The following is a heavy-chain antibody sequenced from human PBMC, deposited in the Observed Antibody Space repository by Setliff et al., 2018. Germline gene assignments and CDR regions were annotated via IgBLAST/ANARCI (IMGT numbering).Heavy chain of an antibody. Sequence: GESLKISCAASGFTFSSYAMSWVRQAPGEGLEWVSAISGSGGYTYYADSVKGRFTISRDNSKNTLYLQMNSLRAEDTAIYYCAKGGGSRVLVPAAIFEPTDGKGYWGQGTLVTVS. CDR3: AKGGGSRVLVPAAIFEPTDGKGY. CDR1: GFTFSSYA. J-gene: IGHJ4*02. CDR2: ISGSGGYT. D-gene: IGHD2-2*01. V-gene: IGHV3-23*01.